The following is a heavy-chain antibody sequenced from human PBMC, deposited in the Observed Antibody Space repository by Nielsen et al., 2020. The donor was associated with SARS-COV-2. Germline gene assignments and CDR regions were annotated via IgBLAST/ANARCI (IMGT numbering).Heavy chain of an antibody. D-gene: IGHD2-15*01. V-gene: IGHV3-30*18. CDR1: GFTFITYG. Sequence: GSLKISCAASGFTFITYGMHWVRQAPGKGLEWVAAISYDGSNKYYVDSVKGRFTISRDNSKNTLYLQTSSLREEDTAVYYCAKDWTAIVVVPSGGVDYWGQGTLVTVSS. J-gene: IGHJ4*02. CDR2: ISYDGSNK. CDR3: AKDWTAIVVVPSGGVDY.